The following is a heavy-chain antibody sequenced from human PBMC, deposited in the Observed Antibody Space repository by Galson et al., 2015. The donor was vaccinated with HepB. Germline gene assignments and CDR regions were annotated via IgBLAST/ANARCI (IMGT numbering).Heavy chain of an antibody. V-gene: IGHV7-4-1*02. CDR1: GYTFTSYA. CDR2: INTNTGNP. J-gene: IGHJ6*02. Sequence: SVKVSCKASGYTFTSYAMNWVRQAPGQGLEWMGWINTNTGNPTYAQGFTGRFVFSLDTSVSTAYLQISSLKAEDTAVYYCAREHQKTYYDILTGMDVWGQGTTVTVSS. D-gene: IGHD3-9*01. CDR3: AREHQKTYYDILTGMDV.